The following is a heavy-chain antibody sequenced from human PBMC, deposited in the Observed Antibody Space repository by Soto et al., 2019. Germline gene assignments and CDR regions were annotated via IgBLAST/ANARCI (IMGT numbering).Heavy chain of an antibody. D-gene: IGHD6-13*01. Sequence: GESLKISCKGSEYSFTSYWSSWVRQMPGKGLEWMGRIDPSDSYTNYSPSFQGHVTISADKSISTAYLQWSSLKASDTAMYYCAGPQIAGYSSITHYGMDVWGQGTTVTVSS. CDR2: IDPSDSYT. CDR3: AGPQIAGYSSITHYGMDV. J-gene: IGHJ6*02. CDR1: EYSFTSYW. V-gene: IGHV5-10-1*01.